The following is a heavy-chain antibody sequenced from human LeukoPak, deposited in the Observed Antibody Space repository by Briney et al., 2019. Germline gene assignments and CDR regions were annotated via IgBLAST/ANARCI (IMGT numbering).Heavy chain of an antibody. CDR1: GYTFTSYG. D-gene: IGHD3-16*02. Sequence: EASVKVSCKASGYTFTSYGISWVQQAPGQGLEWMGWISAYNGNTNYAQKLQGRVTMTTDTSTSTAYMELRSLRSDDTAVYYCARVRDDYVWGSYRQKFDYWGQGTLVTVSS. CDR3: ARVRDDYVWGSYRQKFDY. CDR2: ISAYNGNT. V-gene: IGHV1-18*01. J-gene: IGHJ4*02.